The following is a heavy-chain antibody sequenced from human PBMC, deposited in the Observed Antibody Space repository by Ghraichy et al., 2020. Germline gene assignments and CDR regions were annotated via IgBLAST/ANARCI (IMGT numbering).Heavy chain of an antibody. CDR1: GGSISSGSYY. J-gene: IGHJ4*02. CDR3: ARDQGIAAAGPFDY. D-gene: IGHD6-13*01. V-gene: IGHV4-61*02. CDR2: IYTSGST. Sequence: SETLSLTCTVSGGSISSGSYYWSWIRQPAGKGLEWIGRIYTSGSTNYNPSLKSRVTISVDTSKNQFSLKLSSVTAADTAVYYCARDQGIAAAGPFDYWGQGTLVTVSS.